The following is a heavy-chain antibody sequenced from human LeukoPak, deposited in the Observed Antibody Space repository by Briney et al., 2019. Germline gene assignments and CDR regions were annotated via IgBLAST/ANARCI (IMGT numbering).Heavy chain of an antibody. D-gene: IGHD6-19*01. CDR1: GGSISSSSYY. CDR3: ARDPSAVAGPY. J-gene: IGHJ4*02. CDR2: IYYSGST. V-gene: IGHV4-39*07. Sequence: SETLSLTCTVSGGSISSSSYYWGWIRQPPGKGLEWIGSIYYSGSTYYNPSLKSRVTISVDTSKNQFSLTLSSVTAADTAVYYCARDPSAVAGPYWGQGTLVTVSS.